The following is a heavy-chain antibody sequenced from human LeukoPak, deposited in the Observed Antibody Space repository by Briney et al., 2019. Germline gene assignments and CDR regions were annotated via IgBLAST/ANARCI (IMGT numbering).Heavy chain of an antibody. CDR1: GDSISGYY. J-gene: IGHJ5*02. CDR3: ARGGASSEWFDP. CDR2: IHSSGTT. V-gene: IGHV4-59*01. D-gene: IGHD6-25*01. Sequence: TPSETLSLTCTVSGDSISGYYWSWIRQPPGKGLEWIAFIHSSGTTNYSPSLKSRVSISVDMSNNQFSLNVNSVTAADTAVYYCARGGASSEWFDPWGQGTLVTVSS.